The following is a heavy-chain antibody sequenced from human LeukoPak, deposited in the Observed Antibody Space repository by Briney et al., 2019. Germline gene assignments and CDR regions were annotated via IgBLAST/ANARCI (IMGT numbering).Heavy chain of an antibody. CDR3: ARGYYYDSSGYYRNPVFFDY. Sequence: SETLSLTCAVYGGSFSGYYWSWIRQPPGKGLEWIGEINHSGSTNYNPSLKSRVTISVDTSKNQLSLKLSSVTAADTAVYYCARGYYYDSSGYYRNPVFFDYWGQGTLVTVSS. J-gene: IGHJ4*02. V-gene: IGHV4-34*01. CDR2: INHSGST. D-gene: IGHD3-22*01. CDR1: GGSFSGYY.